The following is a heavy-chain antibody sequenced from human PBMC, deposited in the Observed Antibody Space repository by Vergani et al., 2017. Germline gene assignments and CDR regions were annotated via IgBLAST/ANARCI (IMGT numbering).Heavy chain of an antibody. CDR3: ARPVRRSGSYFYWYFDL. Sequence: QVQLVESGGGLVKPGGSLRLSCAASGFTFSDYYMSWIRQAPGKGLEWVSYISSSSSYTNYADSVKGRFTISRDNAKNSLYLQMNSLRAEDTAVYYCARPVRRSGSYFYWYFDLWGRGTLVTGSS. J-gene: IGHJ2*01. CDR1: GFTFSDYY. CDR2: ISSSSSYT. V-gene: IGHV3-11*05. D-gene: IGHD1-26*01.